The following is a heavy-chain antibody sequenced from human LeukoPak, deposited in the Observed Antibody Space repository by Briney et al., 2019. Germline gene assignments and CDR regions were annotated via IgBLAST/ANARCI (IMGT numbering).Heavy chain of an antibody. D-gene: IGHD3-3*01. J-gene: IGHJ6*03. CDR2: IKQDGSEK. Sequence: GGSLRLSCAASGFTFSSYWMSWVRQAPGKGLEWVANIKQDGSEKYYVDSVKGRFTISRDNAKNSLYLQMNSLRAEDTAVHYCARESPEWSYYYYYMDVWGKGTTVTVSS. CDR3: ARESPEWSYYYYYMDV. V-gene: IGHV3-7*01. CDR1: GFTFSSYW.